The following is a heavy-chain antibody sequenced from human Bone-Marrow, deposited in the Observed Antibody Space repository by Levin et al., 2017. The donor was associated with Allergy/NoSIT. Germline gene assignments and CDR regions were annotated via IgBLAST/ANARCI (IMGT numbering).Heavy chain of an antibody. CDR3: AKEFDYSPYPLDD. D-gene: IGHD4-11*01. J-gene: IGHJ4*02. V-gene: IGHV3-23*01. CDR2: ISDSGDTT. Sequence: GGSLRLSYTASGFTFSSYTMNWVRQVPGKGLEWVSGISDSGDTTDYADPVKGRFTISRDNFLKILHLQMSSLTAEDTAVYYCAKEFDYSPYPLDDWGQGTLVTVSS. CDR1: GFTFSSYT.